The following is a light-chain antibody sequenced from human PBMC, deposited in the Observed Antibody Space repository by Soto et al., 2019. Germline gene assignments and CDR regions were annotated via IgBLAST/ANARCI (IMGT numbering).Light chain of an antibody. V-gene: IGKV3-15*01. CDR3: QQYNDWPPLT. CDR2: GTS. J-gene: IGKJ4*01. CDR1: QSVNIN. Sequence: EIVMTQSPATLSVSPGERATLSFRASQSVNINLAWYQQKPGQAPRLLIYGTSTRATGVPARFSGSGSGTEFTLTISNLQSEDFAVYYCQQYNDWPPLTFGGGTKV.